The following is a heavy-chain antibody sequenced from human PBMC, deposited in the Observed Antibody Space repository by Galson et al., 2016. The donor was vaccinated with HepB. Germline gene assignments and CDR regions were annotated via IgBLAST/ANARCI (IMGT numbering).Heavy chain of an antibody. CDR3: AQINGGSYFGLDD. J-gene: IGHJ4*02. D-gene: IGHD1-26*01. Sequence: SLRLSCAASGFTFASYAMSWVRQAPGKRLEWVSYISRTSNTIYYADSVKGRFTISRDNAKNSLYLQMNSLRDEDTAVYYCAQINGGSYFGLDDWGQGTLVTVSS. V-gene: IGHV3-48*02. CDR1: GFTFASYA. CDR2: ISRTSNTI.